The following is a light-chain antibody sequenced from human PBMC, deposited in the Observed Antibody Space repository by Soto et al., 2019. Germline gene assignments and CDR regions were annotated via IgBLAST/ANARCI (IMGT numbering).Light chain of an antibody. Sequence: EIVMTQSPATLSVSPGERATLSCRASQSVSSNLAWYQQKPGQAPRLLIYGASTMATGIPARFSGSGSGTEFTLTIGSLQAEDLAAYSCQQYNYWPWTFGQGTKVEIK. CDR2: GAS. CDR1: QSVSSN. CDR3: QQYNYWPWT. V-gene: IGKV3-15*01. J-gene: IGKJ1*01.